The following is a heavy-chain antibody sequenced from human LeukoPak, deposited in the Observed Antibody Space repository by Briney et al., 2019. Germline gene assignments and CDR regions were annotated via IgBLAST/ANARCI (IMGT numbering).Heavy chain of an antibody. CDR1: GFTFSSYG. V-gene: IGHV3-30*02. CDR2: IRYGGSNK. D-gene: IGHD6-13*01. CDR3: STSPSFGSSWYQFNY. Sequence: GGSLRLSCAASGFTFSSYGMHWVRQAPGKGLEWVAFIRYGGSNKYYADSVKGRFTISRDNSRDTLYLQMNSLRAEDTAVYYCSTSPSFGSSWYQFNYWGQGTLVTVSS. J-gene: IGHJ4*02.